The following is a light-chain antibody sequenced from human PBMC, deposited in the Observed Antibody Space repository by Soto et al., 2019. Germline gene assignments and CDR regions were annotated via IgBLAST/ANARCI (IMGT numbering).Light chain of an antibody. CDR2: DDS. J-gene: IGLJ2*01. CDR1: NIGSKS. CDR3: QVWDSSSDHVV. Sequence: SYELTHPPSVSVAPGQTARITCGGHNIGSKSVHWYQQKPGQAPVLVVYDDSDRPSGIPERFSGSNSGNTATLTISRVEAGDEADYYCQVWDSSSDHVVFGGGTKVTVL. V-gene: IGLV3-21*02.